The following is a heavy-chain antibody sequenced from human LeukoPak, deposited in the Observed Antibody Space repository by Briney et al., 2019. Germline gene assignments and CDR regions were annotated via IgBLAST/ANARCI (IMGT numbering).Heavy chain of an antibody. D-gene: IGHD1-26*01. CDR2: IYTSGST. CDR1: GGSISSYY. J-gene: IGHJ4*02. Sequence: NPSETLSLTCTVSGGSISSYYWSWIRQPAGKGLEWIGRIYTSGSTNYNPSLKSRVTMSVDTSKNQFSLKLSSVTAADTAVYYCASGGPTRGTLDYWGQGTLVTVSS. V-gene: IGHV4-4*07. CDR3: ASGGPTRGTLDY.